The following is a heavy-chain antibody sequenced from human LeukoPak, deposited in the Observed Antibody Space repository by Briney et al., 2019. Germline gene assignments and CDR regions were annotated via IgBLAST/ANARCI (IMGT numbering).Heavy chain of an antibody. Sequence: GGSLRLSCAASGFTFSSYAMHWVRQAPGKGLEWVAVISYDGSNKYYADSVKGRITISRDNSKNTLYLQMNSLRAEDTAVYYCAREYYDILTGLGGLDYWGQGTLVTVSS. V-gene: IGHV3-30*04. CDR3: AREYYDILTGLGGLDY. J-gene: IGHJ4*02. D-gene: IGHD3-9*01. CDR1: GFTFSSYA. CDR2: ISYDGSNK.